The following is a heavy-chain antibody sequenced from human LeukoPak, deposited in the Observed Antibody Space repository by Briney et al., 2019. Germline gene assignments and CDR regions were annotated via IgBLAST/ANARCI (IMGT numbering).Heavy chain of an antibody. CDR2: ISSSSSYI. J-gene: IGHJ4*02. CDR3: ARSDRSCDY. CDR1: GFTFSSYS. Sequence: PGGSLRLSCAASGFTFSSYSMNWVRQAPGKGLEWVSSISSSSSYIYYAESGKGRFTISRDNAKNSLYLQMNSLRAEDTAVYYCARSDRSCDYWGQGTLVTVSS. V-gene: IGHV3-21*01.